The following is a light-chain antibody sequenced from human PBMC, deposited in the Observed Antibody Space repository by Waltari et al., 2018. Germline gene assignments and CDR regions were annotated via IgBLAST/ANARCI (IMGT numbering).Light chain of an antibody. CDR1: QGISNW. Sequence: DIQMTQSPSTLSASVGDRVTISCWASQGISNWLAWYQQKPGKAPTLLIYKASTLESGVPSRFSNSRSGTEFTLPISSLQPDDFATNYCQQYNSYSLLTFGGGTKVEIK. CDR3: QQYNSYSLLT. J-gene: IGKJ4*01. CDR2: KAS. V-gene: IGKV1-5*03.